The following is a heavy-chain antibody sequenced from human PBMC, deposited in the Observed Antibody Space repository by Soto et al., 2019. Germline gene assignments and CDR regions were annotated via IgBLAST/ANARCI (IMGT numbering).Heavy chain of an antibody. J-gene: IGHJ4*02. CDR1: EFTSDDHG. V-gene: IGHV3-9*02. D-gene: IGHD3-10*01. Sequence: EVQLAESGGGLVQPGRSLRLSCTASEFTSDDHGIHWVRQPPGKGLEWVSKISGDATLTYYADSVKGRFTVSRDNAKKALFLQMNSLRAEDTAVYYCATDPYYYASAFWGQGTLVTVSS. CDR3: ATDPYYYASAF. CDR2: ISGDATLT.